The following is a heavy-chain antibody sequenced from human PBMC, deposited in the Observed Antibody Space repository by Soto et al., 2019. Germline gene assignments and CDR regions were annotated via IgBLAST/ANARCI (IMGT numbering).Heavy chain of an antibody. CDR1: GGSSSGHY. Sequence: QVQLQQWGAGLSKPSETLSLTCAVYGGSSSGHYWSWIRQPPGKGLEWIGEINDSGATNYNPSLRRRLIFSVDTSANQLSRKLTSVTAADTAVYYCARGGTAPFWNYWGQGTLVTVSS. J-gene: IGHJ4*02. CDR2: INDSGAT. D-gene: IGHD3-3*01. CDR3: ARGGTAPFWNY. V-gene: IGHV4-34*02.